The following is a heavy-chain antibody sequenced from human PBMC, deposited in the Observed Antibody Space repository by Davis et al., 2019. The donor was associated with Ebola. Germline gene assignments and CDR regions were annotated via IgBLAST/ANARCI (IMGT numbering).Heavy chain of an antibody. J-gene: IGHJ4*02. CDR1: GFTFSSYE. CDR2: ISSSGSTI. D-gene: IGHD6-19*01. V-gene: IGHV3-48*03. CDR3: ARPPGIAVAGTMGY. Sequence: GESLKISCAASGFTFSSYEMNWLRQAPGKGLEWVSYISSSGSTIYYADSVKGRFTISRDNAKNSLYLQMNSLRAEDTAVYYCARPPGIAVAGTMGYWGQGTLVTVSS.